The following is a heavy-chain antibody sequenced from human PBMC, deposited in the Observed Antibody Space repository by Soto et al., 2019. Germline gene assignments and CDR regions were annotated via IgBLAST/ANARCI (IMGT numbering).Heavy chain of an antibody. CDR2: ISSDGHHQ. J-gene: IGHJ4*02. V-gene: IGHV3-30*03. CDR3: APGPATWIQLWFTY. D-gene: IGHD5-18*01. Sequence: PGGSLRLSCATSGFSFNDYAMYWVRQAPGQGLEWVAIISSDGHHQFYLDNLRGRFTISRDNSKNTLYLQMNSLRAEDTAVYYCAPGPATWIQLWFTYWGQGTLVTVSS. CDR1: GFSFNDYA.